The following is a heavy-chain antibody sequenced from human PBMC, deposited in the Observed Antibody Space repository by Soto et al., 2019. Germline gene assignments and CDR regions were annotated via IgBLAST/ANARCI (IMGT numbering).Heavy chain of an antibody. J-gene: IGHJ4*02. CDR3: ARTPGGELEQLAGDY. CDR1: GFTFSSYS. D-gene: IGHD6-13*01. V-gene: IGHV3-21*01. Sequence: EVQLVESGGGLVKPGGSLRLSCAASGFTFSSYSMNWVRQAPGKGLEWVSSLSSSSSYIYYADSVKGRFTIARDNAKNSLYLQMNSLRAEDTAVYYCARTPGGELEQLAGDYWGQGTLVTVSS. CDR2: LSSSSSYI.